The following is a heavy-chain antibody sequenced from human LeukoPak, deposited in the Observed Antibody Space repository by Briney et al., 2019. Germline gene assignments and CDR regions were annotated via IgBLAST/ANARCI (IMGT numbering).Heavy chain of an antibody. CDR2: IYSGGST. CDR1: GFTVSSNY. D-gene: IGHD3-22*01. V-gene: IGHV3-53*05. CDR3: ARDLHPYDSSWLLGY. J-gene: IGHJ4*02. Sequence: GSLRLSCAASGFTVSSNYMSWVRQAPGKGLEWVSVIYSGGSTYYADSVKGRFTISRDNSKNTLYLQMNSLRAEDTAVYYCARDLHPYDSSWLLGYWGQGTLVTVSS.